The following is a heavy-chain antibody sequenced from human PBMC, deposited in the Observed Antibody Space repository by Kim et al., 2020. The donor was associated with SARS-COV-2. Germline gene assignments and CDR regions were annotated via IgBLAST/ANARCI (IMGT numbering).Heavy chain of an antibody. Sequence: GGSLRLSCAASGFTFSDYPMHWVRQAPGKGLEWVAIISYDGRNKYYADSVKGRFTISRDNSKNTLYVQMDSLRAEDTAVYYCARLARAAEFDYWGQGTLVTVSS. V-gene: IGHV3-30-3*01. CDR3: ARLARAAEFDY. D-gene: IGHD2-15*01. CDR2: ISYDGRNK. CDR1: GFTFSDYP. J-gene: IGHJ4*02.